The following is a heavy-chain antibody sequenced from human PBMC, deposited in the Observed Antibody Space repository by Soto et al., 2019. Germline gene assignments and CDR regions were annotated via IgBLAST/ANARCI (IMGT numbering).Heavy chain of an antibody. CDR2: INHSGST. Sequence: SETLSLTCAVYGGSFSGYYWSWIRQPPGKGLEWIGEINHSGSTNYNPSLKNRVTISVDTSKNQFSLKLSSVTAADTAVYYCASVPLQKGSEWLLLGPYYYYMDVWGKGTTVTVSS. D-gene: IGHD3-3*01. J-gene: IGHJ6*03. CDR1: GGSFSGYY. V-gene: IGHV4-34*01. CDR3: ASVPLQKGSEWLLLGPYYYYMDV.